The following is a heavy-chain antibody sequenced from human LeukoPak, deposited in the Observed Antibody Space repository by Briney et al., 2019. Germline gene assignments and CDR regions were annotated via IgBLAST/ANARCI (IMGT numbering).Heavy chain of an antibody. J-gene: IGHJ4*02. V-gene: IGHV3-74*01. CDR3: TRGYAGIDY. D-gene: IGHD5-12*01. CDR2: IDTDGTST. Sequence: LVWVSRIDTDGTSTIYADSVKGRFTISRDNAKNTLYLQMNSLRAEDTSVYYCTRGYAGIDYWGRGALVTVSS.